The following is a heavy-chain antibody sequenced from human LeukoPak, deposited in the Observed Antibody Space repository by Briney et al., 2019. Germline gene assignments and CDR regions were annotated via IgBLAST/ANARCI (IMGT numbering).Heavy chain of an antibody. Sequence: GGSLRLSCAASGFSFSSYSMNWVRQAPGKGLEWVSAISGSGGSTYYADSVKGRFTISRDNSKNTLYLQMNSLRAEDTAVYYCAKSLHDYGDYDAFDIWGQGTMVTVSS. J-gene: IGHJ3*02. D-gene: IGHD4-17*01. V-gene: IGHV3-23*01. CDR2: ISGSGGST. CDR3: AKSLHDYGDYDAFDI. CDR1: GFSFSSYS.